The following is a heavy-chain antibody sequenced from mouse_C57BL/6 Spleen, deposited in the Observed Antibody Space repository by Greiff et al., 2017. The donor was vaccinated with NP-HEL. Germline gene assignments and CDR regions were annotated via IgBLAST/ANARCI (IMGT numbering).Heavy chain of an antibody. CDR1: GYTFTSYW. CDR2: IDPSDSET. D-gene: IGHD2-1*01. Sequence: VQLQQPGAELVRPWSSVKLSCKASGYTFTSYWMHWVKQRPIQGLEWIGNIDPSDSETHYNQKFKDKATLTVDKSSSTAYMQLRSLTSEDSAVYYCARGGNYGFAYWGQGTLVTVSA. J-gene: IGHJ3*01. CDR3: ARGGNYGFAY. V-gene: IGHV1-52*01.